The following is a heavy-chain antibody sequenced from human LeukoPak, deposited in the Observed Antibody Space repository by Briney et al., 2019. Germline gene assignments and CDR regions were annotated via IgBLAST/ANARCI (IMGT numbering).Heavy chain of an antibody. CDR3: ARRRGDGYVAGDY. CDR2: MNPNSGNT. V-gene: IGHV1-8*03. D-gene: IGHD5-24*01. J-gene: IGHJ4*02. CDR1: GYTFTSYD. Sequence: ASVKVSCKASGYTFTSYDINWVRQATGQGLEWMGWMNPNSGNTGYAQKFQGRVTITTDESTSTAYMELSSLRSEDTAVYYCARRRGDGYVAGDYWGQGTLVTVSS.